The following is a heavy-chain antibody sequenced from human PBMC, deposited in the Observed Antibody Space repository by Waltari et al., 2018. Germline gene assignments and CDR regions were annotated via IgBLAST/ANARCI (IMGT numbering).Heavy chain of an antibody. D-gene: IGHD1-1*01. V-gene: IGHV4-59*11. J-gene: IGHJ4*02. CDR1: GGSLSSHY. Sequence: QVQLQESGPGLVKPSETLSLTCTVSGGSLSSHYWRWIRQPPGKGLEWIGYIYYSGSTNYNPSLKSRVTISVDTSKNQFSLKLSSVTAADTAVYYCARGGELERLRGIDYFDYWGQGTLVTVSS. CDR2: IYYSGST. CDR3: ARGGELERLRGIDYFDY.